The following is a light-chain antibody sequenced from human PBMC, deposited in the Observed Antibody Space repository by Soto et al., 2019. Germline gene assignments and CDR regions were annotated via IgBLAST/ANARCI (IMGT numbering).Light chain of an antibody. V-gene: IGKV3-20*01. J-gene: IGKJ2*02. CDR1: QSVSSSY. Sequence: PGERATLSCRASQSVSSSYLAWYQQKPGQAPRLLIYGASSRATGIPDRFSGSGSGTDFTLTISRLEPEDFAVYYCQQYGSSPCTFGLGTKLEIK. CDR3: QQYGSSPCT. CDR2: GAS.